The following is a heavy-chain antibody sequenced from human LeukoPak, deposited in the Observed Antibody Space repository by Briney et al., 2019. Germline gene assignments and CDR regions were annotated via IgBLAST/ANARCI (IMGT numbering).Heavy chain of an antibody. V-gene: IGHV1-2*02. CDR1: GYTFTGYY. J-gene: IGHJ4*02. CDR2: INPNSGGT. Sequence: GASVKVSCKASGYTFTGYYMHWVRQAPGQGLEWIGWINPNSGGTNYAQKFQGRVTMTRDTSISTAYMELSRLRSDDTAVYYCARARYYDSSGYTSPFDYWGQGTLVTVSS. D-gene: IGHD3-22*01. CDR3: ARARYYDSSGYTSPFDY.